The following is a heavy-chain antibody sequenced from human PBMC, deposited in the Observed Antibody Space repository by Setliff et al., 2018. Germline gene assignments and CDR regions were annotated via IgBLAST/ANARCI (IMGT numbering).Heavy chain of an antibody. J-gene: IGHJ4*02. CDR2: INHSGST. CDR3: ARDDPNHYDVSGYSVGYFDY. Sequence: SETLSLTCTVSGGSISSSSYYWGWIRQPPGKGLEWIGEINHSGSTNYNPSLKSRVTMSVDTSKNHVSLKLSSVTAADTAVYYCARDDPNHYDVSGYSVGYFDYWGLGTPVTVSS. V-gene: IGHV4-39*02. CDR1: GGSISSSSYY. D-gene: IGHD3-22*01.